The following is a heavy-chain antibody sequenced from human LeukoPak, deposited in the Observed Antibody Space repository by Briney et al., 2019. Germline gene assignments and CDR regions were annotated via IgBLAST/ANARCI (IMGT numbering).Heavy chain of an antibody. CDR1: GYTFTSYD. V-gene: IGHV1-69*13. CDR2: IIPIFGTA. D-gene: IGHD3-22*01. CDR3: ARVRGSSGYYYADYYYYMDV. Sequence: GASVKVSCKASGYTFTSYDINWVRQAPGQGLEWMGGIIPIFGTANYAQKFQGRVTITADESTSTAYMELSSLRSEDTAVYYCARVRGSSGYYYADYYYYMDVWGKGTTVTVSS. J-gene: IGHJ6*03.